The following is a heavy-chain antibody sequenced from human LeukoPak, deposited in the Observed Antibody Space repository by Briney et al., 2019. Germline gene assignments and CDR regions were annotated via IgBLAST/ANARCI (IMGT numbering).Heavy chain of an antibody. CDR3: ARDALPYYDSSGYYKTHYAFDI. V-gene: IGHV4-4*07. CDR2: IYTSGST. Sequence: SETLSLTCTVSGGSISSYYWSWIRQPAGKGLEWIGRIYTSGSTNYSPSLKSRVTMSVDTSKNQFSLKLSSVTAADTAVYYCARDALPYYDSSGYYKTHYAFDIWGQGTTVTVSS. CDR1: GGSISSYY. J-gene: IGHJ3*02. D-gene: IGHD3-22*01.